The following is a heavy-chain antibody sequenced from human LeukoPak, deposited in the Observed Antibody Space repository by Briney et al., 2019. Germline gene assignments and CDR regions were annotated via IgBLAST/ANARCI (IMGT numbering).Heavy chain of an antibody. V-gene: IGHV4-39*07. J-gene: IGHJ6*03. CDR1: GVSISSGSNY. CDR2: IYSSGNT. D-gene: IGHD5-18*01. CDR3: ARGRRYSYLSYYYYYMDV. Sequence: SETLSLTCSVSGVSISSGSNYWGWIRQPPGKTLEWIGSIYSSGNTYYNPSLKSRVIILIDTAKNRFSLNLSSVTAADTAVYYCARGRRYSYLSYYYYYMDVWGKGTTVTVSS.